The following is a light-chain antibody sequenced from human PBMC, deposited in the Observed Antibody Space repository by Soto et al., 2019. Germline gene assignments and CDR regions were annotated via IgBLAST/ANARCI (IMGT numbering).Light chain of an antibody. V-gene: IGKV1-5*01. J-gene: IGKJ5*01. CDR2: DAS. CDR1: QSISSW. CDR3: KQYNSFLT. Sequence: DIQITHSPSTLSASVGDRVTITFRASQSISSWLGWYQQKPGKAPKLLIYDASSLESGVPSRFSGSGSGKEFTLTISSLQPDDFATYYCKQYNSFLTFGQGTRLEIK.